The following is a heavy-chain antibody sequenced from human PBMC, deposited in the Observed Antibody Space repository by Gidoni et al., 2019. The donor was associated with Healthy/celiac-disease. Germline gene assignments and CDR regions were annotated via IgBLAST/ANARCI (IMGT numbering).Heavy chain of an antibody. Sequence: QLQLQESGPGLVKPSETLSLTCTVSGGSIGSSIYYWGWIRQPPGKGLEWIGRIYYSGSTFYNPSLKSRVTISVDTSKNQFTLKLSSVTAADTAVYYCARDDGAAAVPGPMDVWGQGTTVTVSS. CDR1: GGSIGSSIYY. CDR3: ARDDGAAAVPGPMDV. J-gene: IGHJ6*02. CDR2: IYYSGST. V-gene: IGHV4-39*07. D-gene: IGHD6-13*01.